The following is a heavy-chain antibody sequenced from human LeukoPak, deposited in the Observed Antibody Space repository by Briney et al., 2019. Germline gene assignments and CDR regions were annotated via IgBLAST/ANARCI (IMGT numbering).Heavy chain of an antibody. Sequence: GGSLRLSREVSGFTIDNAGMTWVRQAPGKGLEWVGRIKRKSDGGTTDYAVPVKGRFTVSRDDSKNTLYLQMNSLKNEDTAVYFCSRFGTDFDNWGQGTLVTASS. D-gene: IGHD3-10*01. CDR1: GFTIDNAG. CDR3: SRFGTDFDN. V-gene: IGHV3-15*01. CDR2: IKRKSDGGTT. J-gene: IGHJ4*02.